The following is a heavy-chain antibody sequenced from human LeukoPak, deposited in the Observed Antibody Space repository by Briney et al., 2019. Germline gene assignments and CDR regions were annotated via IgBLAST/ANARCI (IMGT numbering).Heavy chain of an antibody. V-gene: IGHV1-18*01. J-gene: IGHJ4*02. CDR3: ARDKAGATF. D-gene: IGHD1-26*01. CDR1: GYTFNRHG. CDR2: ISAYNGDT. Sequence: ASVKVSCKASGYTFNRHGISWARQAPGQGLEWMGWISAYNGDTKYAQKFQGRVTLTIDTSTSTAYMELRSLRSDDTAVYYCARDKAGATFWGQGTLVTVSS.